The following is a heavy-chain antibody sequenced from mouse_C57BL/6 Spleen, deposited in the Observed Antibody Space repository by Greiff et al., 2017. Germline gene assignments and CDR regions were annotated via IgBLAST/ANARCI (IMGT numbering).Heavy chain of an antibody. Sequence: EVQLVESEGGLVQPGSSMKLSCTASGFTFSDYYMAWVRQVPEKGLEWVANINYDGSSTYYLDSLKSRFIISRDNAKNILYLQMSSLKSEDTATYYCARAYYGSSPFAYWGQGTLVTVSA. CDR2: INYDGSST. D-gene: IGHD1-1*01. CDR1: GFTFSDYY. CDR3: ARAYYGSSPFAY. V-gene: IGHV5-16*01. J-gene: IGHJ3*01.